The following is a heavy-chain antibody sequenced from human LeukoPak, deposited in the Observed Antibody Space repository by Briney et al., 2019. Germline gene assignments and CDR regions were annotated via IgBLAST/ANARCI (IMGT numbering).Heavy chain of an antibody. D-gene: IGHD4-17*01. CDR3: ARISSTVMYHYGMDV. Sequence: PGGSLGLSCAASGFTVSSNYMSWVRQAPGKGLEWVSVICSGGSTYYADSVKGRFTISRDNSKNTLYLQMNSLRAEDTAVYYCARISSTVMYHYGMDVWGKGTTVTVSS. CDR2: ICSGGST. CDR1: GFTVSSNY. V-gene: IGHV3-53*01. J-gene: IGHJ6*04.